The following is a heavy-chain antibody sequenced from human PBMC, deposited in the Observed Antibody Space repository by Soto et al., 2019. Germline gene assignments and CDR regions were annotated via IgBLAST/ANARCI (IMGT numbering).Heavy chain of an antibody. CDR1: GFTFSSYA. CDR2: ISGSGVST. D-gene: IGHD6-6*01. J-gene: IGHJ4*02. Sequence: EVQLLETGGGLVQPGGSLRLSCAASGFTFSSYAMSRVRQAPGKGLEWVSGISGSGVSTYYADSVKGRFTISRDNSKSTLYLQMNSPRAEDTAVYYCAKVRERIATRSIDYWGQGPLVTVSS. V-gene: IGHV3-23*01. CDR3: AKVRERIATRSIDY.